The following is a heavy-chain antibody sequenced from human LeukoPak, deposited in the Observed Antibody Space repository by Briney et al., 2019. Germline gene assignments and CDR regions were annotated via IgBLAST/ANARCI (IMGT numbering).Heavy chain of an antibody. CDR3: ARDRAVGAINNWFDP. Sequence: PGGSLRLSCAGSGFTFSSYAMSWVRQAPGKGLEWVSAISDTGATTYDADSVKGRFTISRDNAKNSLYLQMNSLRAEDTAVYYCARDRAVGAINNWFDPWGQGTLVTVSS. D-gene: IGHD1-26*01. CDR1: GFTFSSYA. V-gene: IGHV3-23*01. CDR2: ISDTGATT. J-gene: IGHJ5*02.